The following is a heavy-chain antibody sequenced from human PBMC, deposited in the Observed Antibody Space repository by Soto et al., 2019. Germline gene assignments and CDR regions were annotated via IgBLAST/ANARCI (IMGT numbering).Heavy chain of an antibody. CDR1: GGTFSSYT. CDR2: IIPILGIA. CDR3: ARVLMDGYFVY. Sequence: ASVKVSCKASGGTFSSYTISWVRQAPGQGLEWMGRIIPILGIANYAQKFQGRVTITADKSTSTAYMELSSLRSEDTAVYYCARVLMDGYFVYWGQGILVTVSS. V-gene: IGHV1-69*02. J-gene: IGHJ4*02. D-gene: IGHD2-2*03.